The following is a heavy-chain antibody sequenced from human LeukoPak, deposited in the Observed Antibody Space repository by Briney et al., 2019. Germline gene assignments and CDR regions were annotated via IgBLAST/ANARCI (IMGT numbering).Heavy chain of an antibody. D-gene: IGHD3/OR15-3a*01. CDR1: GFTFSSYG. CDR3: ARTGLGIYSFDY. Sequence: PGGSLRLSCAASGFTFSSYGMHWVRQAPGKGLEWVAFIRYDGSNNYYADSVKGRFTISRDNSKNTVYLQMNSLRAEDTAVYYCARTGLGIYSFDYWGQGTLVTVSS. J-gene: IGHJ4*02. V-gene: IGHV3-30*02. CDR2: IRYDGSNN.